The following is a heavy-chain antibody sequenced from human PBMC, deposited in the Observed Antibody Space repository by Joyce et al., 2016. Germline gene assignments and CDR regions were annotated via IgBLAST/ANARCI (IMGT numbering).Heavy chain of an antibody. CDR3: ARKCGGDGYSYAFDI. V-gene: IGHV1-2*02. J-gene: IGHJ3*02. CDR2: FNPRNGDT. Sequence: QVQLVQSGAEVKKPGASVQVSCQASGYTFTGHYMHWVRQAPGQGLEWMGWFNPRNGDTNYAQNLQDRVTRTRDTAISTAYMELSRLRSDDTAVYYCARKCGGDGYSYAFDIWGQGTMVTVSS. D-gene: IGHD2-21*02. CDR1: GYTFTGHY.